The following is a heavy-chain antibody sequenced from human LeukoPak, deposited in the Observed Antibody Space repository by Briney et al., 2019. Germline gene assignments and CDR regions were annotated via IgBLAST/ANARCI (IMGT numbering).Heavy chain of an antibody. Sequence: PGGSLRLSCAASGFIFSNYAMSWVRQAPGKGLEWVSAIGGRDGGTYYADSVKGRFTVSRDDPKNTLYLQMNTLRVEDTAVYYCARDDYYGSGSYSAYYFDYWGQGTLVTVSS. CDR3: ARDDYYGSGSYSAYYFDY. J-gene: IGHJ4*02. CDR2: IGGRDGGT. D-gene: IGHD3-10*01. CDR1: GFIFSNYA. V-gene: IGHV3-23*01.